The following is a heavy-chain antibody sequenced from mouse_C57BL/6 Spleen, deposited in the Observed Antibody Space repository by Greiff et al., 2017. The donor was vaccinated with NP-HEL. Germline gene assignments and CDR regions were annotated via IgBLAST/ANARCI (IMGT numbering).Heavy chain of an antibody. CDR3: ARRKTGTERGFDY. J-gene: IGHJ2*01. CDR1: GYTFTDYN. D-gene: IGHD4-1*01. V-gene: IGHV1-18*01. CDR2: INPNNGGT. Sequence: EVQLQQSGPELVKPGASVKIPCKASGYTFTDYNMDWVKQSHGKSLEWIGDINPNNGGTIYNQKFKGKATLTVDKSSSTAYMELRSLTSEDTAVYYCARRKTGTERGFDYWGQGTTLTVSS.